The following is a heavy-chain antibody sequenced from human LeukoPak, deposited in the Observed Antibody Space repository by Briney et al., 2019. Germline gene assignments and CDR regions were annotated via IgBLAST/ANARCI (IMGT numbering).Heavy chain of an antibody. CDR3: ARDDFWSGYSR. J-gene: IGHJ4*02. D-gene: IGHD3-3*01. CDR1: GGTFSSYT. Sequence: SVKVSCKASGGTFSSYTISWGRQAPGQGLEWMGRIIPILGIANYAQKFQGRVTITADKSTSTAYMELSSLRSEDTAVYYCARDDFWSGYSRWGQGTLVTVSS. V-gene: IGHV1-69*04. CDR2: IIPILGIA.